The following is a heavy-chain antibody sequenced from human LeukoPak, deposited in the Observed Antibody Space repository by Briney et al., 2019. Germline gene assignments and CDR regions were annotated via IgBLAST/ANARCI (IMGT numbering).Heavy chain of an antibody. V-gene: IGHV3-30*04. CDR2: ISYDGSNK. D-gene: IGHD3-10*01. CDR1: GFTFSSYA. CDR3: ARDPQNYYGSGSYYRALMGDTFDI. J-gene: IGHJ3*02. Sequence: GGSLRLSCAASGFTFSSYAMHWVRQAPGKGLEWVSIISYDGSNKYYADSVKGRFTISRDNSKNTLYLQMNSLRAEDTAVYYCARDPQNYYGSGSYYRALMGDTFDIWGQGTMVTVSS.